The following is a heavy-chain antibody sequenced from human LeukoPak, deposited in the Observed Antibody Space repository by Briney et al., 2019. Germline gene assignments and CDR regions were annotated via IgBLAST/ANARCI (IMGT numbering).Heavy chain of an antibody. Sequence: PGGSLRLSCAASGFTFSSYAMSWVRQAPGKGLDWVSVITASGGNAYYSDSVKGRFTISRDDSKNTLYLYMNSLRADDTAVYYCATYRRGPSYYFDYWGQGTLVTVSS. CDR1: GFTFSSYA. CDR2: ITASGGNA. CDR3: ATYRRGPSYYFDY. V-gene: IGHV3-23*01. J-gene: IGHJ4*02. D-gene: IGHD3-16*02.